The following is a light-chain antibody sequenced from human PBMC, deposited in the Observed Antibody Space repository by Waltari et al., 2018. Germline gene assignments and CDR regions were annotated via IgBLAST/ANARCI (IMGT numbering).Light chain of an antibody. V-gene: IGKV3-11*01. J-gene: IGKJ3*01. CDR3: QQRSNWPPT. CDR1: QSVSSY. CDR2: DAS. Sequence: EIVLTQSPATLSLSPGERATLSCRASQSVSSYLAWYQQKPGQAPRLLIYDASKRATGIPARFSGSGSGPDFTLTISSLEPEDFSVYYCQQRSNWPPTFGPGTKVDIK.